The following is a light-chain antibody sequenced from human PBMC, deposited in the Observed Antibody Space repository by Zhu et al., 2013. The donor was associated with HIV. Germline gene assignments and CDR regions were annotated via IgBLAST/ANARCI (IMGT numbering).Light chain of an antibody. Sequence: EVVLTQSPGTLSLSPGETATLSCRASESVTRNYLAWYQQKPGQAPRLLIYGASIRATGIPDRFTGSGSGTDFTLTISRLEPEDFALYYCQQYGNSPLAFGPGTKVDIK. CDR3: QQYGNSPLA. V-gene: IGKV3-20*01. CDR1: ESVTRNY. CDR2: GAS. J-gene: IGKJ3*01.